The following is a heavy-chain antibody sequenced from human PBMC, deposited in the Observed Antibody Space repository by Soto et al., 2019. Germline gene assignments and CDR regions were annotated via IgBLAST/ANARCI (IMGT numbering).Heavy chain of an antibody. CDR2: IIPIFGTA. D-gene: IGHD2-15*01. CDR3: ARSGSGGICRTSNWFDP. J-gene: IGHJ5*02. CDR1: GGTFSRYA. Sequence: GASVKVSCKASGGTFSRYAISWVRQAPGQGLEWMGGIIPIFGTANYAQKFQGRVTITADESTSTAYMELSSLRSEDTAVYYCARSGSGGICRTSNWFDPWCQGTVVTVSS. V-gene: IGHV1-69*13.